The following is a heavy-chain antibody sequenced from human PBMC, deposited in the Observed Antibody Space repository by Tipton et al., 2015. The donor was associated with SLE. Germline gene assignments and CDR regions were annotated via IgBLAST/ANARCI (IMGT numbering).Heavy chain of an antibody. D-gene: IGHD6-19*01. J-gene: IGHJ4*02. CDR3: ARAFLGSSYFFDY. CDR2: INPVSATT. CDR1: GGTFSNFG. V-gene: IGHV1-69*01. Sequence: QVQLVQSGAEVKKPGSSVKVSCKASGGTFSNFGVGWVRQAPGQGLEWMGGINPVSATTNYAQKFQDRVTITTDESMSTVYMDVINLRSEDTAMYYCARAFLGSSYFFDYWGQGTLVTASS.